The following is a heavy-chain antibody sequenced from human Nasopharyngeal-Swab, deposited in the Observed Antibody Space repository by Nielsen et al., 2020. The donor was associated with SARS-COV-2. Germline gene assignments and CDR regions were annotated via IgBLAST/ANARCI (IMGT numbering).Heavy chain of an antibody. V-gene: IGHV4-59*13. CDR3: ARALTTYYDFWSGYYVFDY. J-gene: IGHJ4*02. D-gene: IGHD3-3*01. CDR1: GGSFSGYY. Sequence: SETLSLTCAVYGGSFSGYYWSWIRQPPGKGLEWIGYIYYSGSTNYNPSLKSRVTISVDTSKNQFSLKLSSVTAADTAVYYCARALTTYYDFWSGYYVFDYWGQGTLVTVSS. CDR2: IYYSGST.